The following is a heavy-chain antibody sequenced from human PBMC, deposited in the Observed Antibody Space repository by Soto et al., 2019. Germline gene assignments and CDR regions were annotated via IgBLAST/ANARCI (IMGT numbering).Heavy chain of an antibody. Sequence: GGSLRLSCAASGFTFSSYSMNWVRQAPGKGLEWVSSISSSSSYIYYADSVKGRFTISRDNAKNSLYLQMNSLRAEDAAVYYCARDPTASLITGTAGGDFDYWGQGTLVTVSS. CDR1: GFTFSSYS. CDR3: ARDPTASLITGTAGGDFDY. V-gene: IGHV3-21*01. CDR2: ISSSSSYI. D-gene: IGHD1-20*01. J-gene: IGHJ4*02.